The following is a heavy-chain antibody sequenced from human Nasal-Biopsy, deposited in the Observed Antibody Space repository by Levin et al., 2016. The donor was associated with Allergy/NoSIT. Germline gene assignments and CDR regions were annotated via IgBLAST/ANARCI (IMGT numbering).Heavy chain of an antibody. CDR2: INPYNGDT. CDR1: GYTFTGHY. Sequence: ASVKVSCKASGYTFTGHYMHWVRQAPGQGLEWMGWINPYNGDTNYGQTFQGRVTMTTDTSINTAYMELTSLTSDDTAIYYCAREGSFVIVAPNAPFDPWGQGTLVTVSS. D-gene: IGHD2/OR15-2a*01. J-gene: IGHJ5*02. V-gene: IGHV1-2*02. CDR3: AREGSFVIVAPNAPFDP.